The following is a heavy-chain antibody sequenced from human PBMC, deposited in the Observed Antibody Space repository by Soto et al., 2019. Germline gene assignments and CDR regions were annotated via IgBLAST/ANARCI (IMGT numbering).Heavy chain of an antibody. J-gene: IGHJ3*02. D-gene: IGHD3-22*01. V-gene: IGHV1-18*01. CDR3: ARDGITMIVVVIPGAFDI. Sequence: GASVNVSCKPSGYTFTSYCISWVRQAPGQGLECMGWISAYNGNTNYAQKLQGRVTMTTDTSTSTAYMELRSLRSDDTAVYYCARDGITMIVVVIPGAFDIWGQGTMVTVSS. CDR1: GYTFTSYC. CDR2: ISAYNGNT.